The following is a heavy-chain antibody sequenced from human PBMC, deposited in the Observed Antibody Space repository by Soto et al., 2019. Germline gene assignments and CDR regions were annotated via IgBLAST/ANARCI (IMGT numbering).Heavy chain of an antibody. J-gene: IGHJ4*02. CDR3: ARDDIVLMVYAERGFIDD. CDR1: GYTFTSYG. V-gene: IGHV1-18*01. Sequence: ASVKVSCKASGYTFTSYGISWVRQAPGQGLKWMGWISAYNGNTNYAQKLQGRVTMTTDTSTSTAYMELRSLRSDDTAVYYCARDDIVLMVYAERGFIDDWGQGTLVTVSS. CDR2: ISAYNGNT. D-gene: IGHD2-8*01.